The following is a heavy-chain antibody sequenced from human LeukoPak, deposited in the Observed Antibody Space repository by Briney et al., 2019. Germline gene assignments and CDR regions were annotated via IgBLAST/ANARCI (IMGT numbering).Heavy chain of an antibody. Sequence: GASVKVSCKASGYTFTSYYMHWVRQAPGQGLEWMGIINPSGGSTSYAQKFQGRVTMTRDTSISTAYMELSRLRSDDTAVYYCARGQVWGYPHTFDYWGQGTLVTVSS. CDR2: INPSGGST. J-gene: IGHJ4*02. D-gene: IGHD3-16*01. CDR3: ARGQVWGYPHTFDY. V-gene: IGHV1-46*01. CDR1: GYTFTSYY.